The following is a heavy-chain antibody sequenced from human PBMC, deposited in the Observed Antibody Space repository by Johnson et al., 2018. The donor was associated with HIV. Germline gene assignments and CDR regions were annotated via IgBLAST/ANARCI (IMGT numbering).Heavy chain of an antibody. D-gene: IGHD3-16*01. CDR2: ISYDGSNK. CDR3: AREEGSGEPPNAFDI. J-gene: IGHJ3*02. CDR1: GVTFSSHA. V-gene: IGHV3-30-3*01. Sequence: QVQLVESGGGVVQPGRSLRLSCAASGVTFSSHAMHWVRQAPGKGLDWVTVISYDGSNKYYADSVKGRFTISRDNSKNTLHLQMNSLRAEDTAVYYCAREEGSGEPPNAFDIWGQGTMVTVSS.